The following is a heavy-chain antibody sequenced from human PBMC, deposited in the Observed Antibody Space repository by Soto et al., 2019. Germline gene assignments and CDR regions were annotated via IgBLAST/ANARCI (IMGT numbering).Heavy chain of an antibody. Sequence: QVQLVQSGAEVKKPGASVKVSCKASGYTFTDYYMHWVRQAPGQGLEWMGWINPNSGGTNYAQRFQGWVTMTRDTSISTAYMELSRLRSDDTAVYYCARDRNVAVAGHYYYYGMDVWGQGTTVTVPS. D-gene: IGHD6-19*01. J-gene: IGHJ6*02. V-gene: IGHV1-2*04. CDR3: ARDRNVAVAGHYYYYGMDV. CDR1: GYTFTDYY. CDR2: INPNSGGT.